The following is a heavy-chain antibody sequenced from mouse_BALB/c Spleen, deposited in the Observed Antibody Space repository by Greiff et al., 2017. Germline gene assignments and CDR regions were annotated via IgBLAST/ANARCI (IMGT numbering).Heavy chain of an antibody. CDR1: GYSITSDYA. J-gene: IGHJ4*01. Sequence: ESGPGLVKPSQSLSLTCTVTGYSITSDYAWNWIRQFPGNKLEWMGYISYSGSTSYNPSLKSRISITRDTSKNQFFLQLNSVTTEDTATYYCARWGYYAYYYAMDYWGQGTSVTVSS. CDR2: ISYSGST. D-gene: IGHD1-1*01. CDR3: ARWGYYAYYYAMDY. V-gene: IGHV3-2*02.